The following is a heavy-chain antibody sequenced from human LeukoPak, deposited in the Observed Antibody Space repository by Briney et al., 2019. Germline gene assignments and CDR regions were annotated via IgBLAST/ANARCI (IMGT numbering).Heavy chain of an antibody. CDR2: IYYSGTT. D-gene: IGHD3-22*01. V-gene: IGHV4-34*01. Sequence: PSETLSLTCAVYGGSFSGYYWGWIRQPPGKGLEWIGSIYYSGTTYYNPSLKSRVTISVDTSKNQFSLKLSSVTAADTAVYYCARIAVVNYDAFDIWGQGTMVTVSS. CDR3: ARIAVVNYDAFDI. J-gene: IGHJ3*02. CDR1: GGSFSGYY.